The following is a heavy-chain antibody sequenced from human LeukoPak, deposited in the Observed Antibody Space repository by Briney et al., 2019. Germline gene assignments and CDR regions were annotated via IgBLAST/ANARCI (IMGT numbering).Heavy chain of an antibody. J-gene: IGHJ3*02. V-gene: IGHV3-20*04. CDR2: IGWNSGST. CDR1: GFTFNDYA. D-gene: IGHD5-24*01. CDR3: ARRWAFFDI. Sequence: GGSLRLSCAASGFTFNDYAMHWVRQAPGKGLEWVSGIGWNSGSTGYADSVKGRFTISRDNAKNSLYLQMNSLRAEDTALYYCARRWAFFDIWGQGTMVTVSS.